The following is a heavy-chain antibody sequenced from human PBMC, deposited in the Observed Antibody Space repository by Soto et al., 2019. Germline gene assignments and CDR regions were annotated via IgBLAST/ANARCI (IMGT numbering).Heavy chain of an antibody. D-gene: IGHD2-15*01. J-gene: IGHJ4*02. Sequence: SETLSLTCTFSGGSISSGDYYWSWIRQPPGKGLEWIGYIYYSGSTYYNPSLKSRVTISVDTSKNQFSLKLSSVTAADTAVYYCARGFSIVVGGYFDYWGQGTLVTVSS. V-gene: IGHV4-30-4*01. CDR2: IYYSGST. CDR1: GGSISSGDYY. CDR3: ARGFSIVVGGYFDY.